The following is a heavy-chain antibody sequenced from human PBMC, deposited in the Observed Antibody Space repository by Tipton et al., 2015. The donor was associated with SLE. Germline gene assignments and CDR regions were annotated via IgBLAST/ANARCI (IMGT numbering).Heavy chain of an antibody. J-gene: IGHJ5*02. CDR2: XYYSGST. CDR1: GGSISSSSYY. V-gene: IGHV4-39*07. D-gene: IGHD1-26*01. CDR3: ARDHGGGAQDNWFDP. Sequence: TLSLTCTVSGGSISSSSYYWXWIRQPPGKGLEWIGXXYYSGSTYYNPSLKSRVTISVDTSKNQFSLKLSSVTAADTAVYYCARDHGGGAQDNWFDPWGQGTLVTVSS.